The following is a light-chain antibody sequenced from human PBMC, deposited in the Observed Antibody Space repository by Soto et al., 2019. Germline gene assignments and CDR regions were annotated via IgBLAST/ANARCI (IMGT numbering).Light chain of an antibody. CDR2: GAS. J-gene: IGKJ2*01. V-gene: IGKV3-15*01. CDR3: QQYDEWPPSYT. CDR1: QSVSNN. Sequence: EIVMTQSPATLSVSPGERATLSCRASQSVSNNLAWFQQKPGQAPRLLIYGASTRAPGIPDRITGSGSGTEFTLTISSLQSEDFAVYYCQQYDEWPPSYTFGQGTKLEI.